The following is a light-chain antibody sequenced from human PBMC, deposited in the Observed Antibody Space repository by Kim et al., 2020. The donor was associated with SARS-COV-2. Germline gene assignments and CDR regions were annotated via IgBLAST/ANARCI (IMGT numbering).Light chain of an antibody. J-gene: IGLJ2*01. V-gene: IGLV3-1*01. CDR1: GNKY. CDR2: QDS. Sequence: GNKYAFWYQQKPGHSPVLVIYQDSKRPSGIPERFSGSNSGSTATLTISGTQTMDEADYYCQAWDSSIVVFGGGTQLTVL. CDR3: QAWDSSIVV.